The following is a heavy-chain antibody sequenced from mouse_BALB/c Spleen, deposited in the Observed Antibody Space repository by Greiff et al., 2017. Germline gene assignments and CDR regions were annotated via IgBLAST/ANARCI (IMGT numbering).Heavy chain of an antibody. CDR2: INPSSGYT. Sequence: VKLVESGAELARPGASVKMSCKASGYTFTSYTMHWVKQRPGQGLEWIGYINPSSGYTNYNQKFKDKATLTADKSSSTAYMQLSSLTSEDSAVYYCAREMITTGFDYWGQGTTLTVSS. J-gene: IGHJ2*01. V-gene: IGHV1-4*01. D-gene: IGHD2-4*01. CDR1: GYTFTSYT. CDR3: AREMITTGFDY.